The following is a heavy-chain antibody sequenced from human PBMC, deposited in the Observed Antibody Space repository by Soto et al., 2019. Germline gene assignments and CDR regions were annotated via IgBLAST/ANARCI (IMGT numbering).Heavy chain of an antibody. CDR1: GGTFSSYA. CDR2: IIPIFGTA. J-gene: IGHJ5*02. Sequence: QVQLVQSGAEVKKPGSSVKVSCKASGGTFSSYAISWVRQAPGQGLEWMGGIIPIFGTANYAQKFQGRVTITADESTSTAYMELRSLRSEDTAVYYCARGGYDFWSGYYTVNWFDPWGQGTLVTVSS. V-gene: IGHV1-69*01. D-gene: IGHD3-3*01. CDR3: ARGGYDFWSGYYTVNWFDP.